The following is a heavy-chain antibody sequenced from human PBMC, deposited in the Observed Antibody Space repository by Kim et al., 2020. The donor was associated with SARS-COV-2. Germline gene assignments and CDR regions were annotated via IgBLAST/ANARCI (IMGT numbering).Heavy chain of an antibody. D-gene: IGHD1-26*01. CDR1: GFTFSSYA. V-gene: IGHV3-64D*06. CDR2: ISSNGGST. Sequence: GGSLRLSCSASGFTFSSYAMHWVRQAPGKGLEYVSAISSNGGSTYYADSVKGRFTISRDNSKNTLYLQMSSLRAEDTAVYYCVKEAGYSGSYYYYYGMDVWGQGTTVTVSS. J-gene: IGHJ6*02. CDR3: VKEAGYSGSYYYYYGMDV.